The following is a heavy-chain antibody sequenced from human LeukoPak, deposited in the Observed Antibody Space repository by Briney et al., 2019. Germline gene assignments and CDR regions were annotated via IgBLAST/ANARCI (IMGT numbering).Heavy chain of an antibody. V-gene: IGHV3-53*04. CDR2: IYIGDNP. Sequence: GGSLRLSCAASGLTVSSSYMSWVPQAPGKGLEWVSIIYIGDNPHYADSVKGRFTISRHNSKNTLYLQMNNLRAEDTAVYYCARVRPWVFDYWCQGTLVTVSS. CDR1: GLTVSSSY. J-gene: IGHJ4*02. CDR3: ARVRPWVFDY.